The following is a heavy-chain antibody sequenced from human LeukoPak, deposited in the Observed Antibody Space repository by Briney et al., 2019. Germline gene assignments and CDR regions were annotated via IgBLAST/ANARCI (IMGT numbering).Heavy chain of an antibody. D-gene: IGHD3-22*01. CDR2: ISPSGDIT. V-gene: IGHV3-23*01. CDR3: ARDLGYDSSGYLKQPYNWFDP. CDR1: GFTFSNHG. Sequence: GGSLRLSCAASGFTFSNHGMNWVRQAPGKGLEWVSGISPSGDITYYADSVKGRFTISRDNSKNTLYLQMNSLRAEDTAVYYCARDLGYDSSGYLKQPYNWFDPWGQGTLVTVSS. J-gene: IGHJ5*02.